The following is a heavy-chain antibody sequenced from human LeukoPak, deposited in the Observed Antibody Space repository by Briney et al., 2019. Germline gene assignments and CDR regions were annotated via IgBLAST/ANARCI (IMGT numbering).Heavy chain of an antibody. CDR1: GYTFTSYG. CDR2: ISAYNGNT. CDR3: RVARLRVGFDY. D-gene: IGHD5-12*01. Sequence: ASVKVSFKASGYTFTSYGISWVRQAPGQGLEWMGWISAYNGNTNYAQKFQGRVTMTTDTSTSTAYMELRSLRSDDTAVYYCRVARLRVGFDYWGQGTLVTVSS. J-gene: IGHJ4*02. V-gene: IGHV1-18*01.